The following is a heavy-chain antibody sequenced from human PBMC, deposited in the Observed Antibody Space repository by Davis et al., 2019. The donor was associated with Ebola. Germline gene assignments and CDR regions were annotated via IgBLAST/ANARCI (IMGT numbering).Heavy chain of an antibody. D-gene: IGHD6-19*01. CDR2: IKQDGSEK. Sequence: GESLKISCAASGFTFSSYAMHWVRQAPGKGLEWVANIKQDGSEKYYVDSVKGRFTISRDNAKNTLYLQMNSLRPEDTAVYYCARDIAVAGTIGFDLWGQGTLVTVSS. V-gene: IGHV3-7*01. CDR1: GFTFSSYA. J-gene: IGHJ4*02. CDR3: ARDIAVAGTIGFDL.